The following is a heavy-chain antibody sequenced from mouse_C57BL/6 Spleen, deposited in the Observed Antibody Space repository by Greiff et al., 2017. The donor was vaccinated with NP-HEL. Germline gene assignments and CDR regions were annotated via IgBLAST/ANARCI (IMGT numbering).Heavy chain of an antibody. Sequence: QVQLQQPGAELVKPGASVKLSCKASGYTFTSYWMQWVKQRPGQGLEWIGEIDPSDSYTNYNQKFKGKATLTVDTSSSTAYMQLSSLTSEDSAVYYCARRQYSNLWFAYWGQGTLVTVSA. CDR1: GYTFTSYW. CDR3: ARRQYSNLWFAY. CDR2: IDPSDSYT. J-gene: IGHJ3*01. V-gene: IGHV1-50*01. D-gene: IGHD2-5*01.